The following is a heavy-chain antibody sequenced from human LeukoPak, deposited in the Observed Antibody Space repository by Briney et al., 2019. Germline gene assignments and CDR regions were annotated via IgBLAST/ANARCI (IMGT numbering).Heavy chain of an antibody. CDR2: ISAYNGNK. V-gene: IGHV1-18*01. Sequence: ASVTVSCTASGDTFTSYGMSWVRQAPGQGLEWMGWISAYNGNKNYAQKLQGRVTITTETSTSTAYMEMRRLRADETAVYYCARDAGRGRIAAVVSSFYSWGQGTLATVSS. D-gene: IGHD6-13*01. CDR3: ARDAGRGRIAAVVSSFYS. J-gene: IGHJ4*02. CDR1: GDTFTSYG.